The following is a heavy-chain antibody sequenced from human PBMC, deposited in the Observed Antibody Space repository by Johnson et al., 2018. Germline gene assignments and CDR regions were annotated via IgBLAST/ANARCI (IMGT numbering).Heavy chain of an antibody. V-gene: IGHV3-30*03. Sequence: QVQLVESGGGVVQPGRSLRLSCAASGFTFSSYGMHWVRQAPGKGLEWVAVISYDGSNKYYADSVKGRFTISRDNSKNTLYLQMNSLGAEDTAVYYCARDGDGEAFYIWGQGTMVTVSS. J-gene: IGHJ3*02. CDR2: ISYDGSNK. CDR1: GFTFSSYG. CDR3: ARDGDGEAFYI. D-gene: IGHD3-10*01.